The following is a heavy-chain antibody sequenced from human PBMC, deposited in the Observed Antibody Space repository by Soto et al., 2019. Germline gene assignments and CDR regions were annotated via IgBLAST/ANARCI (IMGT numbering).Heavy chain of an antibody. J-gene: IGHJ4*02. Sequence: SETPSLTCTVSGGSISNGGYYWSWVRQHPGKGLEWIGDIYYSGSTFYNSSLKGRVTISIDTSKNQFSLNLRSVTSADTAVYFCARNQITYYDNISGSLYYFDSWGQGTLVTVS. V-gene: IGHV4-31*03. CDR3: ARNQITYYDNISGSLYYFDS. D-gene: IGHD3-16*01. CDR2: IYYSGST. CDR1: GGSISNGGYY.